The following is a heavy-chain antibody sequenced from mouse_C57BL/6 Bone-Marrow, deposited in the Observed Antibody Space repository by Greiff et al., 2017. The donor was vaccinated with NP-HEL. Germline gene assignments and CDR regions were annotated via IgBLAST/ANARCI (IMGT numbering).Heavy chain of an antibody. CDR3: ARRTTVVATRHFDV. J-gene: IGHJ1*03. D-gene: IGHD1-1*01. CDR2: IYPRSGNT. V-gene: IGHV1-81*01. Sequence: QVQLQQSGAELARPGASVKLSCKASGYTFTSYGISWVKQRTGQGLEWIGEIYPRSGNTYYNEKFKGKATLTADKSSSTAYMELRSLTSEDSAVYFCARRTTVVATRHFDVWGTGTTVTVSS. CDR1: GYTFTSYG.